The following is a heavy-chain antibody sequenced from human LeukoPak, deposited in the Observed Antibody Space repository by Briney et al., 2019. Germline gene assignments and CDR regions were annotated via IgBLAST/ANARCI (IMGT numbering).Heavy chain of an antibody. J-gene: IGHJ4*02. V-gene: IGHV1-69*13. Sequence: ASVKVSCKASGGTFSSYAISWVRQAPGQGLEWMGGIIPIFGTANYAQKFQGRVTITADESTSTAYMELSSLRSEDTAVYYCARGGDYYDSSGSSSWGQGTLATVSS. CDR3: ARGGDYYDSSGSSS. D-gene: IGHD3-22*01. CDR2: IIPIFGTA. CDR1: GGTFSSYA.